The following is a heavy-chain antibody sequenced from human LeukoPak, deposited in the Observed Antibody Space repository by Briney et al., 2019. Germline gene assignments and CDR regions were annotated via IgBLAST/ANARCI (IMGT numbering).Heavy chain of an antibody. V-gene: IGHV3-23*01. CDR3: AKDHTVTNIIDY. CDR2: ICGSGGST. CDR1: GFTFSSYA. J-gene: IGHJ4*02. D-gene: IGHD4-17*01. Sequence: GGSLRLSCAASGFTFSSYAMSWVRQAPGKGLEWVSAICGSGGSTYYADSVKGRFTISRDNSKNTLYLQMNSLRAEDTAVYYCAKDHTVTNIIDYWGQGTLVTVSS.